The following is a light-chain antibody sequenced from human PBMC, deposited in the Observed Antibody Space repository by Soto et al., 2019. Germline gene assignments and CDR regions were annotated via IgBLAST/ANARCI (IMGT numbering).Light chain of an antibody. Sequence: EIVLTQSPATLSLSPGERATLSCRASQSVTSYLVWYQQKPGQAPRLLIYDASNSATGIPARFTGSGSGTDFTLTISSLEPEDFAVYYCQHRYNWPFTLGQGTRLEIK. V-gene: IGKV3-11*01. CDR2: DAS. J-gene: IGKJ5*01. CDR1: QSVTSY. CDR3: QHRYNWPFT.